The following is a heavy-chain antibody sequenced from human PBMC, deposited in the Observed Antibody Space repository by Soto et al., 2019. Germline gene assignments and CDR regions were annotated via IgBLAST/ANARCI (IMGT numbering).Heavy chain of an antibody. Sequence: QVQLVESGGXVXQXXRSLRLSCAASGFTFSHYAMHWVRQAPGKGLEWVALMSYDGSNEYYADSVKGRFTISRDNSKNTLYLQMNSLRAEDTAVYYCAKDGSHNFDYWGQGTLVTVSS. CDR1: GFTFSHYA. CDR3: AKDGSHNFDY. CDR2: MSYDGSNE. D-gene: IGHD1-26*01. V-gene: IGHV3-30*18. J-gene: IGHJ4*02.